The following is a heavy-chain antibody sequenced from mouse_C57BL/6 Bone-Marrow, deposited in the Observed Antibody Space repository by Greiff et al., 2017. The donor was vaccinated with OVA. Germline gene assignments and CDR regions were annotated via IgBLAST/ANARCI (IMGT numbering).Heavy chain of an antibody. V-gene: IGHV1-19*01. CDR1: GYTFTDYY. CDR2: INPYNGGT. D-gene: IGHD2-4*01. J-gene: IGHJ3*01. CDR3: ARRDYDYFSWFAY. Sequence: VQLQQSGPVLVKPGASVKMSCKASGYTFTDYYMNWVKQSHGKSLEWIGVINPYNGGTSYNQKFKGKATLTVDKSSSTAYMELNSLTSEDSAVYYCARRDYDYFSWFAYWGQGTLVTVSA.